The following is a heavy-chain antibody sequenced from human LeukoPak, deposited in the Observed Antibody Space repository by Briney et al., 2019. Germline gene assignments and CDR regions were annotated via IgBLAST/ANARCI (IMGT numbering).Heavy chain of an antibody. D-gene: IGHD2-2*02. J-gene: IGHJ6*03. CDR3: ARDVVPATINQYYYYYMDV. V-gene: IGHV3-48*04. CDR1: GFTFSVYG. Sequence: GGSLRLSCASSGFTFSVYGMNWVRQAPGKGLEWVSYISSSSNSIYYADSVKGRFTISRENAKNSLYLQMNSLRVEDTAVYYCARDVVPATINQYYYYYMDVWGKGTTVTVSS. CDR2: ISSSSNSI.